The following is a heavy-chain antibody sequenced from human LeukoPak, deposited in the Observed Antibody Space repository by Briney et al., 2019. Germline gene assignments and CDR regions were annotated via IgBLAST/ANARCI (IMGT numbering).Heavy chain of an antibody. J-gene: IGHJ4*02. CDR1: GGSISSYY. Sequence: SETLSLTCTVSGGSISSYYWSWIRQPPGKGLEWIGYIYYSGSTNYNPSLKSRVTISVDTSKNQFSLKLSSVTAADTAVYYCARGLIVGATLDYWGQGTLVTVSS. CDR3: ARGLIVGATLDY. D-gene: IGHD1-26*01. CDR2: IYYSGST. V-gene: IGHV4-59*01.